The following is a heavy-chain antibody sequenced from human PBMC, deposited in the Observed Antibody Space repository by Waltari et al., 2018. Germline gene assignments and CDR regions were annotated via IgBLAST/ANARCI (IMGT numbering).Heavy chain of an antibody. CDR3: ARGRYGSGSYWGY. Sequence: QVQLQQWGAGRLKPSETLSLTCAVYGGASSGYSWRWVRQPPGKGRELIGEIYHSGSTNYNPSLKSRVTISVDTSKNQFSLKLSSVTAADTAVYYCARGRYGSGSYWGYWGQGTLVTVSS. D-gene: IGHD3-10*01. CDR1: GGASSGYS. CDR2: IYHSGST. J-gene: IGHJ4*02. V-gene: IGHV4-34*01.